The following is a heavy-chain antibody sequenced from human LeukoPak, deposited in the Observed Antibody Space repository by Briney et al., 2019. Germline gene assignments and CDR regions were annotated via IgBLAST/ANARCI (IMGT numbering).Heavy chain of an antibody. V-gene: IGHV3-66*01. CDR3: ARDRVSSWYYFDY. D-gene: IGHD6-13*01. J-gene: IGHJ4*02. CDR1: GFTVSSNY. CDR2: IYGGSRT. Sequence: GGSLRLSCAASGFTVSSNYMSWVRQAPGKGLEWVSVIYGGSRTLYSDSVKGRFTISRDISKNTVYLQMSNLRAEDMAVYYCARDRVSSWYYFDYWGRGTLVTVSS.